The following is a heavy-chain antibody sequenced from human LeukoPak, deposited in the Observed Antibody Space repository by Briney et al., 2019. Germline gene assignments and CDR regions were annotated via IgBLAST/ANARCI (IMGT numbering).Heavy chain of an antibody. Sequence: SATLSLTCPVSGGSISSGSYYRSWIRQPAGKGLEWIGRIYTSGGTNYNPSLKSRVTISVDTSKNQFSLNLSSVTAADTAVYYCARARVVGATTPFDYWGQGTLVTVSS. CDR3: ARARVVGATTPFDY. CDR2: IYTSGGT. CDR1: GGSISSGSYY. J-gene: IGHJ4*02. V-gene: IGHV4-61*02. D-gene: IGHD1-26*01.